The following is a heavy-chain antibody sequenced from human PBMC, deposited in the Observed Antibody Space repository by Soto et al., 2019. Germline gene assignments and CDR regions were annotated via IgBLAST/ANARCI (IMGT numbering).Heavy chain of an antibody. CDR1: GFAFNSYA. D-gene: IGHD3-16*01. CDR3: ARDLGGLRFWGLDY. CDR2: ISYDGSEK. J-gene: IGHJ4*02. Sequence: QVPLVESGGRVVQPGTSLRLSCAGSGFAFNSYAIHWVRQAPGKGLEWVAVISYDGSEKYFADSVKGRFTISRDNSKNTIFLQMNSLRVEDTAVYYCARDLGGLRFWGLDYWGQGTLVAVSS. V-gene: IGHV3-30-3*01.